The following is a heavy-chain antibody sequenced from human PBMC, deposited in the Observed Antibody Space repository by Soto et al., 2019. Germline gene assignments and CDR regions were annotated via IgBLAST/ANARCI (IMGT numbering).Heavy chain of an antibody. CDR3: ARDPVTVVRGVIITPYFDY. CDR2: MSSDGNYK. Sequence: GGSLRLSCATSGFTFNTYVMHWVRQAPGKGLQWVALMSSDGNYKYYTDSVKGRFSISRDNSKNTLYLQMNSLRSEDTAVYFCARDPVTVVRGVIITPYFDYWGQGTLVTVSS. J-gene: IGHJ4*02. CDR1: GFTFNTYV. V-gene: IGHV3-30-3*01. D-gene: IGHD3-10*01.